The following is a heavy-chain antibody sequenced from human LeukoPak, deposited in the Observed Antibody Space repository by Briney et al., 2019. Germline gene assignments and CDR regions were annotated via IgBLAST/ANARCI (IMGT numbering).Heavy chain of an antibody. CDR1: GGSISSSTW. D-gene: IGHD3-22*01. J-gene: IGHJ4*02. CDR2: IYHSGST. CDR3: ARGVDDRSGYQTHGFDY. V-gene: IGHV4-4*02. Sequence: PSETLSLTCAVSGGSISSSTWWSWVRQPPGKGLEWIGEIYHSGSTNYNPSLKSRVTISVDKSKNQFSLKLSSVTAADTAVYDCARGVDDRSGYQTHGFDYWGQGILVTVSS.